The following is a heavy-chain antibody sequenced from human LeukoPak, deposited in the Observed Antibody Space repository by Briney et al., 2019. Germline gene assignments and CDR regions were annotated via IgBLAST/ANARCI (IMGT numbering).Heavy chain of an antibody. CDR2: IRSKANSYAT. D-gene: IGHD6-13*01. CDR1: GFTFSSYS. V-gene: IGHV3-73*01. CDR3: TRRLAAAGYYYYMDV. Sequence: PGGSLRLSCAASGFTFSSYSMNWVRQASGKGLEWVGRIRSKANSYATAYAASVKGRFTISRDDSKNTAYLQMNSLKTEDTAVYCCTRRLAAAGYYYYMDVWGKGTTVTVSS. J-gene: IGHJ6*03.